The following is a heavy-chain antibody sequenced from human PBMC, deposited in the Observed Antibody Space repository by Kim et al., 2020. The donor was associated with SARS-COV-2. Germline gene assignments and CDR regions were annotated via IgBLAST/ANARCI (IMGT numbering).Heavy chain of an antibody. CDR3: AKDSGSFSTDY. J-gene: IGHJ4*02. D-gene: IGHD1-26*01. V-gene: IGHV1-46*01. CDR1: GYTFTSYY. CDR2: VNPSGDST. Sequence: ASVKVSCKASGYTFTSYYMHWVRQAPGQGLEWMGIVNPSGDSTSYAQKIQGRFTVTRDTSTSTVYMELSSLRSEDTAVYYCAKDSGSFSTDYWGQGTLVTVSS.